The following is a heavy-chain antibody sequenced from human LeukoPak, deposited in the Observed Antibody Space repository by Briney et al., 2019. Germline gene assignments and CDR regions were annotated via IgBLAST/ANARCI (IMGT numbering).Heavy chain of an antibody. Sequence: QPGGSLRLSCAASGFTFSSYGMHWVRQAPGKGLEWVAFIRYDGSNKYYADSVKGRFTISRDNSKNTLYLQMNSLRAEDTAVYYCAKDPGAHILTGPTRMDVWGKGTTVTVSS. CDR1: GFTFSSYG. CDR2: IRYDGSNK. D-gene: IGHD3-9*01. CDR3: AKDPGAHILTGPTRMDV. V-gene: IGHV3-30*02. J-gene: IGHJ6*04.